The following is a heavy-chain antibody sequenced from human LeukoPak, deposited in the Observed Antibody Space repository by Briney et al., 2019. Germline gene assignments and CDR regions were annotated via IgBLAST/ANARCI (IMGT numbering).Heavy chain of an antibody. V-gene: IGHV4-39*01. J-gene: IGHJ4*02. CDR3: ATRRSGSHPYY. Sequence: PSETLPLTCTVSGASVSSSSYYWEWIRQPPGKGLEWVGSIFYSGSTSYNPSLKSRVTMSVDTSKNQFSLRLSSVTATDTAVYYCATRRSGSHPYYWGQGTLVTASS. D-gene: IGHD1-26*01. CDR2: IFYSGST. CDR1: GASVSSSSYY.